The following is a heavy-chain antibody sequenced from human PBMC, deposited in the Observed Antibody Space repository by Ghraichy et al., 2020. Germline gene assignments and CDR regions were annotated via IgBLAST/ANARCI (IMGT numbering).Heavy chain of an antibody. Sequence: ASVKVSCTASGFTFRDYYIQWVRQPAGQGLQWMGWLNPDSGGTNYAQEFQDRVTMTRDTSSGTAYMELSRLTSDDTAVYFCARVSYRNAFDFWGQGTLVTVSS. CDR3: ARVSYRNAFDF. V-gene: IGHV1-2*02. CDR2: LNPDSGGT. J-gene: IGHJ4*02. D-gene: IGHD5/OR15-5a*01. CDR1: GFTFRDYY.